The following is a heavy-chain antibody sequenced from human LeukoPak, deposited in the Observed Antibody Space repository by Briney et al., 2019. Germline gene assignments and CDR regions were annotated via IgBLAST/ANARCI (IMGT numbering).Heavy chain of an antibody. CDR2: MYYSGST. CDR3: ARRDDYGDYPPFDY. D-gene: IGHD4-17*01. J-gene: IGHJ4*02. CDR1: GDSISSNSYY. V-gene: IGHV4-39*07. Sequence: SETLSLTCTVSGDSISSNSYYWGWIRQPPGKGLEWIGSMYYSGSTYYNSSLKGRVTISVDTSKNQFSLKLSSVTAADTAVYYCARRDDYGDYPPFDYWGQGTLVTVSS.